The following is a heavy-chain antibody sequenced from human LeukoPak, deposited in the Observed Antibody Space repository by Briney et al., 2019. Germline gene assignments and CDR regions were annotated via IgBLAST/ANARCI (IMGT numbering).Heavy chain of an antibody. J-gene: IGHJ5*02. V-gene: IGHV4-34*01. D-gene: IGHD6-13*01. CDR3: ARGRGAAAGTS. Sequence: PSETLSLTCAVYGGSFSGYYWSWIRQPPGKGLELIGEINHSGSTNYNPSLKSRVTISVDTSKNQFSLKLSSVTAADTAVYYCARGRGAAAGTSWGQGTLVTVSS. CDR2: INHSGST. CDR1: GGSFSGYY.